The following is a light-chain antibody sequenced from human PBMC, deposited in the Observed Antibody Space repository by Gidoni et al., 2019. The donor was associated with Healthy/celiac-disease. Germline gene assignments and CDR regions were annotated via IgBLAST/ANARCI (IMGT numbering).Light chain of an antibody. CDR3: QQYNSYSG. CDR1: QSISSW. J-gene: IGKJ5*01. V-gene: IGKV1-5*01. CDR2: DAS. Sequence: IQMTQSPSTLSASVGDRVTITCRASQSISSWLAWYQQKPGKAHKLLIYDASSLESGVTSRFSGSGSGTEFTLTISRLQHDDFATYYCQQYNSYSGFGQGTRLEIK.